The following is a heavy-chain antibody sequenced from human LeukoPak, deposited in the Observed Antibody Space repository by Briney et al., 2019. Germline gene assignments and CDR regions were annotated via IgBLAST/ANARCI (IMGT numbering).Heavy chain of an antibody. V-gene: IGHV3-30*04. CDR1: GFTFSSYA. Sequence: GGSLRLSCAASGFTFSSYAMHWVRQAPGKGLEWVAVISYDGSNKYYADSVKGRFTISRDNSKNTLYLQMNSLRAEDTAVYCCASGRRHNQANDYWGQGTLVTVSS. D-gene: IGHD1-26*01. J-gene: IGHJ4*02. CDR2: ISYDGSNK. CDR3: ASGRRHNQANDY.